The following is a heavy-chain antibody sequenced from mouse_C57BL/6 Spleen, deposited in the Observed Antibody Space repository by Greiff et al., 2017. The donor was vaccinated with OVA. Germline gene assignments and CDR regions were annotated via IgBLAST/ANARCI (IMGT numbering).Heavy chain of an antibody. CDR1: GFSLTSYG. CDR2: IWSDGST. D-gene: IGHD3-2*02. J-gene: IGHJ4*01. CDR3: ARHGDSSGYDEMDY. V-gene: IGHV2-6-1*01. Sequence: QVQLKESGPGLVAPSQSLSITCTVSGFSLTSYGVHWVRQPPGKGLEWLVVIWSDGSTTYNSALKSRLGISKDNSKSQVFLKMNSLQTDDTAMYYCARHGDSSGYDEMDYWGQGTSVTVSS.